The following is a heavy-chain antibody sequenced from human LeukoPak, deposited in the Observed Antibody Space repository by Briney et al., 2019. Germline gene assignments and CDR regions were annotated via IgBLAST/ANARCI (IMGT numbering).Heavy chain of an antibody. J-gene: IGHJ4*02. V-gene: IGHV3-49*04. D-gene: IGHD4-11*01. CDR2: IRSKAYGGTT. CDR1: GFTFGTFW. Sequence: GGSLRLSCAASGFTFGTFWMSWVRQAPGKGLEWVGFIRSKAYGGTTEYAASVKGRFTISRDDSKSIAYLQMSSLKAEDTAVYYCTSYDYSNYGLFDYWGQGTLVTVSS. CDR3: TSYDYSNYGLFDY.